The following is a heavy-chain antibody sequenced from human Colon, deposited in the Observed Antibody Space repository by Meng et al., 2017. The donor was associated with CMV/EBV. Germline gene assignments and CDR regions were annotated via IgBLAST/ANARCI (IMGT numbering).Heavy chain of an antibody. V-gene: IGHV3-53*01. Sequence: GGSLRLSCAASGFTVSSNHMSWVRQAPGKGLEWVSVIYSGGSTSYADSVKGRFTISRDSSKNTLYLQMSSLRAEDTAVYYCVRASYSMSSAGDYWGHGTLVPSPQ. D-gene: IGHD6-6*01. CDR1: GFTVSSNH. J-gene: IGHJ4*01. CDR3: VRASYSMSSAGDY. CDR2: IYSGGST.